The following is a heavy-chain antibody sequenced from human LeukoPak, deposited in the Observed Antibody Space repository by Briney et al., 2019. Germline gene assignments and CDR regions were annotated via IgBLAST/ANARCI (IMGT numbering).Heavy chain of an antibody. CDR3: ARGPYSYGLNWLDP. V-gene: IGHV3-15*01. J-gene: IGHJ5*02. CDR1: GFIFSKAW. D-gene: IGHD5-18*01. CDR2: IKSKTDGGTT. Sequence: GGSLRLSCVASGFIFSKAWMTWVRQAPGKGLEWVGRIKSKTDGGTTDYAAPVKGRFTISRDDSKNTLYLQMNSLKTEDTAVYYCARGPYSYGLNWLDPWGQGTLVTVSS.